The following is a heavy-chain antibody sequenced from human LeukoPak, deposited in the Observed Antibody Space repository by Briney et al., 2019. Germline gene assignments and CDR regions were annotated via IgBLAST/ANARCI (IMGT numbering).Heavy chain of an antibody. Sequence: SETLSLTCTVSGGSISNYYWSWIRQPPGKGLEWIGYINYSGSTNYNPSLKGRVTISVDKSKNQFSLKLSSVTAADTAVYYCASYGSDDYWGQRTLVTVSS. D-gene: IGHD3-10*01. J-gene: IGHJ4*02. CDR2: INYSGST. CDR1: GGSISNYY. CDR3: ASYGSDDY. V-gene: IGHV4-59*12.